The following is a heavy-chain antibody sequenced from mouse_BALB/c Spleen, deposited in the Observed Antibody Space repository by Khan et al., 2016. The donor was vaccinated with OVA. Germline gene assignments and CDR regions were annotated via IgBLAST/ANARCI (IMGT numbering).Heavy chain of an antibody. Sequence: QVQLKQSGAELVRPGTSVKMSCKAAGYTFTNYWIGWVQQRPGHGLEWIGDTYPGGGYTNYNEKFKGKATLTADTSSSTAYMQLSGLTSEDTAIYYCARRWAARDTWDYFDCWGQGTTLTVSS. D-gene: IGHD3-1*01. CDR2: TYPGGGYT. CDR3: ARRWAARDTWDYFDC. V-gene: IGHV1-63*02. J-gene: IGHJ2*01. CDR1: GYTFTNYW.